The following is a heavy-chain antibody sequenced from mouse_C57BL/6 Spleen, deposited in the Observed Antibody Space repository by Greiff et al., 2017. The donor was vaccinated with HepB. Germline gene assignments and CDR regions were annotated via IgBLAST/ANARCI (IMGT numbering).Heavy chain of an antibody. V-gene: IGHV1-19*01. CDR1: GYTFTDYY. CDR2: INPYNGGT. Sequence: EVQRVESGPVLVKPGASVKMSCKASGYTFTDYYMNWVKQSHGKSLEWIGVINPYNGGTSYNQKFKGKATLTVDKSSSTAYMELNSLTSEDSAVYYCARKFGHYYGSSRYYFDYWGQGTTLTVSS. D-gene: IGHD1-1*01. J-gene: IGHJ2*01. CDR3: ARKFGHYYGSSRYYFDY.